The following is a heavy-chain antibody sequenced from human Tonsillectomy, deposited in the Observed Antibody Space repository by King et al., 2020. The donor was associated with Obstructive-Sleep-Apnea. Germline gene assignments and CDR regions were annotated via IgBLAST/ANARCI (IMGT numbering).Heavy chain of an antibody. Sequence: VQLQESGPGLMKPSETLSLTCTVSGYSISSGYYWGWIRQPPGKGLEWIGSIYHSGSTYYNPSLKSRVTISVDTSKNQFSLKLSSVTAADTAVYYCARATIFGVAPDAFDIWGQGTMVTVSS. CDR2: IYHSGST. V-gene: IGHV4-38-2*02. J-gene: IGHJ3*02. D-gene: IGHD3-3*01. CDR3: ARATIFGVAPDAFDI. CDR1: GYSISSGYY.